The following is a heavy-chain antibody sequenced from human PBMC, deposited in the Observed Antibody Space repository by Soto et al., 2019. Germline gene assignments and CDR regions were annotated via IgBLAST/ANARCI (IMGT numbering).Heavy chain of an antibody. J-gene: IGHJ4*02. V-gene: IGHV1-18*01. CDR1: GYTFTSYA. Sequence: ASVKVSCKASGYTFTSYAISLVRQAPGQGLERMGWISAYNGNTNYAQKLQGRVTMTTDTSTSTAYMELRSLRSDDTAVYYCAGDAPPGDYWGQGTLVTVPS. CDR3: AGDAPPGDY. D-gene: IGHD3-10*01. CDR2: ISAYNGNT.